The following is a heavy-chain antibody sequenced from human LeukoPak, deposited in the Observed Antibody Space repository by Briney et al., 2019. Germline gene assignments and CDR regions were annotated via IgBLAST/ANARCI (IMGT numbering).Heavy chain of an antibody. J-gene: IGHJ4*02. CDR2: IYSGGST. V-gene: IGHV3-53*01. CDR1: GFTVSSNY. CDR3: ARVRYSYDSSGIDY. Sequence: GGSLRLSCAASGFTVSSNYMSWVRQAPGKGLEWVSVIYSGGSTYYADSVKGRFTISRDNSKNTLYLQMNSLRAEDTAVYYCARVRYSYDSSGIDYWGQGTLVTVSS. D-gene: IGHD3-22*01.